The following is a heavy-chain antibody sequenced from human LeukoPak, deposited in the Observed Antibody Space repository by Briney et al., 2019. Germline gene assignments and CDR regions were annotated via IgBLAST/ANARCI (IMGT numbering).Heavy chain of an antibody. Sequence: GGSLRLSCAASGFTFSSYEMNWVRQAPGKGLEWVSYISSSGSTIYYADSVKGRFTISRDNAKNSLYLQMNTLRAEDTAVYYCLRDRGYSTYDCWGQGTLVTVSS. CDR2: ISSSGSTI. V-gene: IGHV3-48*03. J-gene: IGHJ4*02. D-gene: IGHD6-13*01. CDR3: LRDRGYSTYDC. CDR1: GFTFSSYE.